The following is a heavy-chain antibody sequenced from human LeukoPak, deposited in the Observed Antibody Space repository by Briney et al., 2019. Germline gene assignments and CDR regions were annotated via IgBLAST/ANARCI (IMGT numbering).Heavy chain of an antibody. V-gene: IGHV3-9*01. CDR3: AKWNRQPLVKGWFDT. J-gene: IGHJ5*02. D-gene: IGHD6-13*01. Sequence: GGSLRLSCAASGFSFSVYWMHWVRQAPGKGLEWVSGISWNSGSTAYADSVKGRFTISRDNANNSLSLLMNSLRVEDTAFYYCAKWNRQPLVKGWFDTWGQGALSSSHQ. CDR1: GFSFSVYW. CDR2: ISWNSGST.